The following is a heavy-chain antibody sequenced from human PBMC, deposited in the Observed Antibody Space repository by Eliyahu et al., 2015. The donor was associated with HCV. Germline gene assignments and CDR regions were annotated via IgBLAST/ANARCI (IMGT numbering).Heavy chain of an antibody. J-gene: IGHJ4*02. CDR2: IRSKAYGGTT. V-gene: IGHV3-49*05. Sequence: EVQLVESGGGLVKPGRSLRLSCTASGFTFGXYAMXWFRQAPGKGLEWVGFIRSKAYGGTTEYAASVKGRFTISRDDSKSIAYLQMNSLKTEDTAVYYCTRDPGRGSDAARPDYWGQGTLVTVSS. CDR1: GFTFGXYA. D-gene: IGHD1-26*01. CDR3: TRDPGRGSDAARPDY.